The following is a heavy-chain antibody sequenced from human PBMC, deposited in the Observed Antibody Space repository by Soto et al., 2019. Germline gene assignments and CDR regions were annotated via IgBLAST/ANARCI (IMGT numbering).Heavy chain of an antibody. D-gene: IGHD6-19*01. J-gene: IGHJ4*02. CDR3: AKLPSDKQWLALEDY. CDR2: ISGSGGST. CDR1: GFTFSSYA. Sequence: GGSLRLSCAASGFTFSSYAMSWVRQAPGKGLEWVSAISGSGGSTYYADSVKGRFTISRDNSKNTLYLQMSSLRAEDTAVYYCAKLPSDKQWLALEDYWGQGTLVTVSS. V-gene: IGHV3-23*01.